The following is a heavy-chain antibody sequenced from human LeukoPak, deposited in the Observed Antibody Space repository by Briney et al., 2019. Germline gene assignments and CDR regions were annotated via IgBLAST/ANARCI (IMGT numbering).Heavy chain of an antibody. D-gene: IGHD6-19*01. Sequence: GGSLRLSCAASGFSVSTNYMSWVRQAPGKGLEWVSIIFTGGDTYYPDSVKGRFTISRDNSKNTLYLQMNSLRAEDTAVYYCGRGWYGDGMDVWGQGTTVTVSS. CDR2: IFTGGDT. CDR1: GFSVSTNY. J-gene: IGHJ6*02. V-gene: IGHV3-53*01. CDR3: GRGWYGDGMDV.